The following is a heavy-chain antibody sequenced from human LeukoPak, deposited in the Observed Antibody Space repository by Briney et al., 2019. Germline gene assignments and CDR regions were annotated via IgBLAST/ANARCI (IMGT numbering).Heavy chain of an antibody. V-gene: IGHV5-51*01. J-gene: IGHJ5*02. CDR3: ARRNYDILTGSTHHNWFDP. D-gene: IGHD3-9*01. CDR2: IYPGDSDT. Sequence: GESLKISCKGSGYSFTSYWIGWVRQMPGKGLEWMAIIYPGDSDTRYSPSFQGQVTISADKSISTAYLQWSSLKASDTAMYYCARRNYDILTGSTHHNWFDPWGQGTLVTVSS. CDR1: GYSFTSYW.